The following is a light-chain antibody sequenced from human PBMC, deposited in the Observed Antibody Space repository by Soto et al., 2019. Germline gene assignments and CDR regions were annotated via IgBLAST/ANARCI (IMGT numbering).Light chain of an antibody. V-gene: IGLV6-57*02. CDR3: QSSDGNNMV. J-gene: IGLJ2*01. CDR1: SGSIASGY. Sequence: NFMLTQPHSVSESPGKTVTISCTGSSGSIASGYVQWYQQRPGSAPTTLIYEDNQRHAGVPERFSGSIDSSSNSASLTISGLRPEDEYDYYCQSSDGNNMVFGGGTKLTVL. CDR2: EDN.